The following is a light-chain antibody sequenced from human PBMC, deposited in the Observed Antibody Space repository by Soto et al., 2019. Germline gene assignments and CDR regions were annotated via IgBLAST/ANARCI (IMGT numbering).Light chain of an antibody. Sequence: DIQMTQSPSTLSASVGDRVTITCRASQSISSWLAWYQQKPGKAPKLLIYKASSLESGVPSRFSGSGSGTEFTLTISSLQPDDFATYYCQQYNSYSSWTFGQGTNVDIK. CDR1: QSISSW. V-gene: IGKV1-5*03. CDR3: QQYNSYSSWT. CDR2: KAS. J-gene: IGKJ1*01.